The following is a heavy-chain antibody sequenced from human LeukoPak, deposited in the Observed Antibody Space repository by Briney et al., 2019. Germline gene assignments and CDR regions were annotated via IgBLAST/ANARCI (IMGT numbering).Heavy chain of an antibody. Sequence: PGGSLRLSCAASGFTFSSYSMNWVRQAPGKGLEWVSSISSSSSYIYYADSVKGRFTISTDNAKNSLYLQMNSLRAEDTGVYYCARDFRRHDSRGYYVWGQGTMVTVSS. CDR3: ARDFRRHDSRGYYV. CDR2: ISSSSSYI. J-gene: IGHJ6*01. CDR1: GFTFSSYS. V-gene: IGHV3-21*01. D-gene: IGHD3-22*01.